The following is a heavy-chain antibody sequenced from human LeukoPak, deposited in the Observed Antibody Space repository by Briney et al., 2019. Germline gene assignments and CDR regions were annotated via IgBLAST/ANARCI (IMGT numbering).Heavy chain of an antibody. Sequence: ASVKVSCKASGYTFTSYYMHWVRQAPGQGLEWMGIINPSGGSTSYAQKFQGRVTMTRDMSTSTAYMELSSLRSEDTAVYYCARGNPLISRLGDAFDIWGQGTMVTVSS. J-gene: IGHJ3*02. V-gene: IGHV1-46*01. CDR2: INPSGGST. CDR3: ARGNPLISRLGDAFDI. CDR1: GYTFTSYY. D-gene: IGHD2-21*01.